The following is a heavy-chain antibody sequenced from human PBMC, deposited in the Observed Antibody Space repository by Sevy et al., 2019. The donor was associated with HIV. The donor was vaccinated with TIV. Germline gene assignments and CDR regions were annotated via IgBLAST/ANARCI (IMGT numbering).Heavy chain of an antibody. CDR3: ATLRSGVLKPPCCFDY. D-gene: IGHD3-10*01. Sequence: GGSLRLSCGVSGFTFSSYAMTWVRQPPGKGLEWVSIISGSGATTSYADSVKGRFTISRDNSKNSLYLQMNSLRAEGTAVYYCATLRSGVLKPPCCFDYWGQGTLVTVSS. J-gene: IGHJ4*02. V-gene: IGHV3-23*01. CDR1: GFTFSSYA. CDR2: ISGSGATT.